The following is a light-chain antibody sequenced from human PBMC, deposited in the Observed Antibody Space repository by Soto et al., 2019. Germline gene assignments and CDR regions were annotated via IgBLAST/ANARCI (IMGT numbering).Light chain of an antibody. J-gene: IGLJ1*01. CDR2: EVS. V-gene: IGLV2-14*01. CDR3: ISYTGSSTSYV. CDR1: SSDVGSYDH. Sequence: LAQPASVSGSPGQSITISCSGTSSDVGSYDHVAWYQQFPGKTPKLMIYEVSNRPSGVSSRFSGSKSANTASLTISGLQAEDEADYYCISYTGSSTSYVFGSGTKATV.